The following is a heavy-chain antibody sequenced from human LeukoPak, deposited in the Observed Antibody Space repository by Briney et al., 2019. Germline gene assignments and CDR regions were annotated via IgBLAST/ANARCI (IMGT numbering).Heavy chain of an antibody. J-gene: IGHJ4*02. CDR2: VYSSGNS. CDR1: GGSINNYY. V-gene: IGHV4-4*07. D-gene: IGHD1-26*01. CDR3: ARTSITAATFFDY. Sequence: SETLSLTCTVSGGSINNYYWSWVRQPAGKGLEWIGGVYSSGNSHYNPSLQSRVTISVDTSKNQLSLKLSSVTAADTAVYYWARTSITAATFFDYWGQGTLVTVSS.